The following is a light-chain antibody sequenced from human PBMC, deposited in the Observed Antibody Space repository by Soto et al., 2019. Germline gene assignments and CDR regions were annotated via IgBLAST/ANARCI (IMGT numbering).Light chain of an antibody. CDR3: QQYGSSLWT. J-gene: IGKJ1*01. V-gene: IGKV3-20*01. Sequence: EIVLTHSPGTLSLSPGQRATLSCRASQSVSSSYLAWYQQKPGQAPRLLIYGASSRATGIPDRFSGSGSGTDFTLTISRLEPEDFAVYYCQQYGSSLWTFGQGTKVAIK. CDR2: GAS. CDR1: QSVSSSY.